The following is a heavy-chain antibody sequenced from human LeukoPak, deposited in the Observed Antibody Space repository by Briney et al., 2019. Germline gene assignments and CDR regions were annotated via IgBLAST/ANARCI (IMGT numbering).Heavy chain of an antibody. J-gene: IGHJ4*02. CDR1: GDGVSGINGA. CDR3: ARDVRNSGWYTFDY. V-gene: IGHV6-1*01. CDR2: TDDRSQWYN. D-gene: IGHD6-19*01. Sequence: PSQTLSLTSAISGDGVSGINGAWHSISQSRSGGLGLLGRTDDRSQWYNGYAVSMTGRITINPDISKNHFSLQLNSVTPEDTAVYYCARDVRNSGWYTFDYWGQGTLVTVSS.